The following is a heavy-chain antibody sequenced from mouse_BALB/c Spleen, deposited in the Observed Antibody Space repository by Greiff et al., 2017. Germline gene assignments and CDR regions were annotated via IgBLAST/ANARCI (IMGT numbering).Heavy chain of an antibody. CDR2: INSNGGST. V-gene: IGHV5-6-3*01. Sequence: EVKVEESGGGLVQPGGSLKLSCAASGFTFSSYGMSWVRQTPDKRLELVATINSNGGSTYYPDSVKGRFTISRDNAKNTLYLQMSSLKSEDTAMYYCARDAYYRYPWFAYWGQGTLVTVSA. CDR3: ARDAYYRYPWFAY. J-gene: IGHJ3*01. CDR1: GFTFSSYG. D-gene: IGHD2-14*01.